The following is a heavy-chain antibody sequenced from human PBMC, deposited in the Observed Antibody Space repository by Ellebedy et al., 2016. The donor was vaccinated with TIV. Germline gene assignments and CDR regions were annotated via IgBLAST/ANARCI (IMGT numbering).Heavy chain of an antibody. CDR3: ACPSTAMVTGGFDY. V-gene: IGHV1-69*13. Sequence: AASVKVSCKASGGTFSSYAISWVRQAPGQGLEWMGGIIPIFGTANYAQKFQGRVTITADESTSTAYMELSSLRSEDTAVYYCACPSTAMVTGGFDYWGQGTLVTVSS. CDR1: GGTFSSYA. D-gene: IGHD5-18*01. CDR2: IIPIFGTA. J-gene: IGHJ4*02.